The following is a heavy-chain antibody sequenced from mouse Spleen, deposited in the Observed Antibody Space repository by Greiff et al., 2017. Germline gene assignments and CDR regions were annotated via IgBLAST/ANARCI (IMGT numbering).Heavy chain of an antibody. D-gene: IGHD4-1*01. CDR3: ARVLGRGAMDY. CDR2: IWAGGST. J-gene: IGHJ4*01. Sequence: VKLMESGPGLVAPSQSLSITCTVSGFSLTSYGVHWVRQPPGKGLEWLGVIWAGGSTNYNSALMSRLSISKDNSKSQVFLKMNSLQTDDTAMYYCARVLGRGAMDYWGQGTSVTVSS. V-gene: IGHV2-9*02. CDR1: GFSLTSYG.